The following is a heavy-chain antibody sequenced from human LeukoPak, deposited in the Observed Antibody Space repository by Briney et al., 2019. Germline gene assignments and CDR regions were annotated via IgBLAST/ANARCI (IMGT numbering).Heavy chain of an antibody. Sequence: ASVKVSCKASGYTFTGYYMHWVRQAPGQGREWMGWINPNSGGTNYAQKFQGRVTMTRDTSISTAYMELSRLRSDDTAVYYCARVRKQQLVEGFDYWGQGTLVTVSS. CDR3: ARVRKQQLVEGFDY. CDR1: GYTFTGYY. J-gene: IGHJ4*02. V-gene: IGHV1-2*02. CDR2: INPNSGGT. D-gene: IGHD6-13*01.